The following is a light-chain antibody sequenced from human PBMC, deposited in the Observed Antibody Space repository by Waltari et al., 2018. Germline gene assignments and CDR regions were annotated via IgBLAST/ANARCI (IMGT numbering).Light chain of an antibody. CDR2: NAN. CDR3: ALYMGSGIWV. CDR1: SGSLSTTSY. J-gene: IGLJ3*02. Sequence: QPVVTQEPSLSVSPGGTVTLTCALSSGSLSTTSYATWYQQPPGQAPRTLLYNANARSSGVPDRFSGSILGNTAALTITGAQADDESDYYCALYMGSGIWVFGGGTRLTVL. V-gene: IGLV8-61*01.